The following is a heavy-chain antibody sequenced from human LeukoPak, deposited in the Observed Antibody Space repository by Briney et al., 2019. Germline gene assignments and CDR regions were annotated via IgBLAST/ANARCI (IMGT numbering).Heavy chain of an antibody. CDR3: ARDYNYDGVFDS. J-gene: IGHJ4*02. CDR2: IYYSGTA. Sequence: SETLSLTCTVSGGSISSYYWNWIRQPPGQGLDWIASIYYSGTAFYNPSLKSRVTISVDMSNNQFSLKLSSVTAADTAVYYCARDYNYDGVFDSWGQGTLVTVSS. D-gene: IGHD3-22*01. V-gene: IGHV4-59*12. CDR1: GGSISSYY.